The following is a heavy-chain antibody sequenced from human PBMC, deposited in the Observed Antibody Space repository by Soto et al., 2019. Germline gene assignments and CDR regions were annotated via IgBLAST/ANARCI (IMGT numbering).Heavy chain of an antibody. D-gene: IGHD3-9*01. V-gene: IGHV3-64*01. Sequence: EVQLVESGGGLVQPGGSLRLSCAASGFTFSSYAMHWVRQAPGKGLEYVSAISSNGGSTYYANSVKGRFTISRDNSKNTLYLQMGSLRAEAMAVYYCARGQLYYDILTGYLDYWGQGTLVTVSS. CDR3: ARGQLYYDILTGYLDY. CDR1: GFTFSSYA. CDR2: ISSNGGST. J-gene: IGHJ4*02.